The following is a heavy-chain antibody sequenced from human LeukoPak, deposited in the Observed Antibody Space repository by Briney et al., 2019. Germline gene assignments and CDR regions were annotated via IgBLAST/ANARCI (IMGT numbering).Heavy chain of an antibody. CDR1: GFTFSSYA. CDR3: AKDTRRSYYSSSCLDY. CDR2: ISGSGGST. D-gene: IGHD6-13*01. J-gene: IGHJ4*02. Sequence: PGGSLRLSCAASGFTFSSYAMSWVRQAPGKGLEGVSAISGSGGSTYYADSVKGRFTISRDNSKNTLYLQMNSLRAEDTAVYYCAKDTRRSYYSSSCLDYWGQGTLVTVSS. V-gene: IGHV3-23*01.